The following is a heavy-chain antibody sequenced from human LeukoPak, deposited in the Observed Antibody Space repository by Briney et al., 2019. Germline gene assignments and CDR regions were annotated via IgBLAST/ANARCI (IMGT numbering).Heavy chain of an antibody. D-gene: IGHD2-15*01. V-gene: IGHV3-30*02. CDR1: GFTFSTNG. J-gene: IGHJ5*02. CDR3: AKDDQWSLDH. CDR2: IRKDGSDK. Sequence: PGGSLRLSCAASGFTFSTNGIHWVRQAPGKGLEWVTYIRKDGSDKWYAKSVKGRFTISRDNSKNTLILQMNSLRPEDTALYYCAKDDQWSLDHWGQGALVIVSS.